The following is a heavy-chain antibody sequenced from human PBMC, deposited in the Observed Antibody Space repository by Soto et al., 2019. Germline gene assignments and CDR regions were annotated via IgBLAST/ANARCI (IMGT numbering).Heavy chain of an antibody. D-gene: IGHD3-3*01. J-gene: IGHJ6*02. Sequence: GSLRLSCGVSGFTFSSYWMSWVRQAPGKGLEWVANIKQDGSEKYYVDSVKGRFTISRDNAKNLLYLQMNSLTAEDTAVYYCARDLHSFWSGSYYYGMDVWGQGTTVTVSS. V-gene: IGHV3-7*01. CDR3: ARDLHSFWSGSYYYGMDV. CDR2: IKQDGSEK. CDR1: GFTFSSYW.